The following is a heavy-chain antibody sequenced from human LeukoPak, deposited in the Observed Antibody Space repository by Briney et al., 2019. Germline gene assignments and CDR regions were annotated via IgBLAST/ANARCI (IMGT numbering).Heavy chain of an antibody. CDR1: GGSISNGDYY. V-gene: IGHV4-39*01. D-gene: IGHD3-16*01. CDR2: IYYSGST. CDR3: ARPQRGMFDP. J-gene: IGHJ5*02. Sequence: SETLSLTCTVSGGSISNGDYYWGWIRQPPGKGLEWIGSIYYSGSTYYNPSLKSRVTISVDTSKNQFSLKLSSVTAADTAVYYCARPQRGMFDPWGQGTLVTVTS.